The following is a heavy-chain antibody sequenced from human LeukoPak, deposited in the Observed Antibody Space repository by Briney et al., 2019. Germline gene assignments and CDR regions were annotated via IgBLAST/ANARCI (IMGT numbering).Heavy chain of an antibody. Sequence: GGSLRLSCAASGFTFSSYEMNWVRQAPGKGLEWVAFIRYDGSNKYYADSVKGRFTISRDNSKNTLYLQMNSLRAEDTAVYYCAKDPRAYYYYDILTGYYIRPVYYFDYWGQGTLVTVSS. D-gene: IGHD3-9*01. V-gene: IGHV3-30*02. CDR3: AKDPRAYYYYDILTGYYIRPVYYFDY. J-gene: IGHJ4*02. CDR2: IRYDGSNK. CDR1: GFTFSSYE.